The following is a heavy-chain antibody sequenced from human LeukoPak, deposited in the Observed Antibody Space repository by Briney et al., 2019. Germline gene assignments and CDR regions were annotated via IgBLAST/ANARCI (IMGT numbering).Heavy chain of an antibody. CDR3: ASRGGLAAAGTTHFDY. J-gene: IGHJ4*02. Sequence: PGGSLRLSCAASGFTFSSYSMNWVRQAPEKGLEWVSSISSSSYIYYADSVKGRFTISRDNAKNSLYLQMNSLRAEDTAVYYCASRGGLAAAGTTHFDYWGQGTLVTVSS. CDR2: ISSSSYI. V-gene: IGHV3-21*01. CDR1: GFTFSSYS. D-gene: IGHD6-13*01.